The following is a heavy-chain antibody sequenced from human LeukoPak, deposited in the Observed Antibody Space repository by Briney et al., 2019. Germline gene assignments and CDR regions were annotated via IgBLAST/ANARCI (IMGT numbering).Heavy chain of an antibody. D-gene: IGHD3-10*01. J-gene: IGHJ4*02. Sequence: GRSLRLSCAAFGFTFDDYAMHWVRQAPGKGLEWVSGLSWNGDNMDYADSVKGRFTISRDNAKNSLYLQMNSLRAEDTAVYYCARDPGVYGSGSYYHDYWGQGTLVTVSS. V-gene: IGHV3-9*01. CDR1: GFTFDDYA. CDR2: LSWNGDNM. CDR3: ARDPGVYGSGSYYHDY.